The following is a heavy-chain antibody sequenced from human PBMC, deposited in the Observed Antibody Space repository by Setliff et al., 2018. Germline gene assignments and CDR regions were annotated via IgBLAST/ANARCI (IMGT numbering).Heavy chain of an antibody. CDR2: ISTSSGTR. V-gene: IGHV3-48*04. Sequence: GGSLRLSCVASGFTFSSHGMTWVRLAPGKGLEWISYISTSSGTRYYADSVKGRFTISRDNRKNLLFLQMDSLRGEDTALYYCALGYYSQYRSYFDDWGPGTQVTVSS. CDR1: GFTFSSHG. D-gene: IGHD3-10*01. CDR3: ALGYYSQYRSYFDD. J-gene: IGHJ4*02.